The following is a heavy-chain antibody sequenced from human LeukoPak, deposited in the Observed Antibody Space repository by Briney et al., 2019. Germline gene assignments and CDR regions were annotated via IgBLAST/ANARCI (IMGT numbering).Heavy chain of an antibody. Sequence: GASVKVSCKASGYTFTGYYMHWVRQAPGRGLEWMGWINPNSGGTNYAQKFQGRVTMTRDTSISTAYMELSRLRSDDTAVYYCARDIAVAGTIDYWGQGTLVTVSS. CDR1: GYTFTGYY. D-gene: IGHD6-19*01. CDR3: ARDIAVAGTIDY. J-gene: IGHJ4*02. CDR2: INPNSGGT. V-gene: IGHV1-2*02.